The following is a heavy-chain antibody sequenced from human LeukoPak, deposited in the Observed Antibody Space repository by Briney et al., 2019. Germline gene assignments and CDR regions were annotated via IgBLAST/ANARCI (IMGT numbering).Heavy chain of an antibody. J-gene: IGHJ6*02. D-gene: IGHD4-17*01. CDR1: GGSISSGDYY. CDR2: IYYSGST. CDR3: ARGGDYVAYYSYGMDV. Sequence: SETLSLTCTVSGGSISSGDYYWSWIRQPPGKGLEWIGYIYYSGSTYYNPSLKSRVTISVDTSKNQFSLKLSPVTAADTAVYYCARGGDYVAYYSYGMDVWGQGTTVTVSS. V-gene: IGHV4-30-4*08.